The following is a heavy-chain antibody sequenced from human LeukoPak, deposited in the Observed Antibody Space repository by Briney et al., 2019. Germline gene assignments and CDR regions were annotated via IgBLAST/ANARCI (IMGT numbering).Heavy chain of an antibody. Sequence: GGSLRLSCAASGFTFSSYATSWVRQAPGKGLEWVSAISGSGGSTYYADSVKGRFTISRDNSKNTLYLQMNSLRADDTAVYYCAKSPGYGDYIGYYFDYWGQGTLVTVSS. CDR3: AKSPGYGDYIGYYFDY. CDR2: ISGSGGST. J-gene: IGHJ4*02. CDR1: GFTFSSYA. V-gene: IGHV3-23*01. D-gene: IGHD4-17*01.